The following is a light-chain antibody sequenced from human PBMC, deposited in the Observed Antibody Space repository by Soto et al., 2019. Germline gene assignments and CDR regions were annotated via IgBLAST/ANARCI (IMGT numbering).Light chain of an antibody. CDR1: QSVNIN. Sequence: EIVMTQSPATLSVSPGERATLSCRASQSVNINLAWYQQKPGQAPRLLIFGAPSRANGIPARFSGSGSGTEFTLTISNLQTEDFAVYYCQQYNKWPRTFGQGTKVDIK. V-gene: IGKV3-15*01. CDR3: QQYNKWPRT. J-gene: IGKJ1*01. CDR2: GAP.